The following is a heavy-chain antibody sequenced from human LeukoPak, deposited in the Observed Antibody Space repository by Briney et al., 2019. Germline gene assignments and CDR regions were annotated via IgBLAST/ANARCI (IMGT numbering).Heavy chain of an antibody. D-gene: IGHD3-10*01. CDR2: IYSGGST. CDR1: GFTVSSNY. J-gene: IGHJ2*01. Sequence: PGGSLRLSCAASGFTVSSNYMSWVGQAPGKGLEWVSVIYSGGSTYYADSVKGRFTISRDNSKNTLYLQMNSLRAEDTAVYYCARDRPYGSGSYYGRNWYFDLWGRGTLVTVSS. V-gene: IGHV3-53*01. CDR3: ARDRPYGSGSYYGRNWYFDL.